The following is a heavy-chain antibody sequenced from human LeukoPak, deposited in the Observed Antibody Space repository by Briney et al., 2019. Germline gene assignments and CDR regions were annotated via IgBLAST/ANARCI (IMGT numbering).Heavy chain of an antibody. CDR3: ARGVVIPYWYFDL. J-gene: IGHJ2*01. CDR2: MNPNSGNT. V-gene: IGHV1-8*01. Sequence: ASVKVSCKASGYTFTSYDINWVRQATGQGLEWMGWMNPNSGNTSYAQKFQGRVTMTRDTSTSTVYMELSSLRSEDTAVYYCARGVVIPYWYFDLWGRGTLVTVSS. CDR1: GYTFTSYD. D-gene: IGHD3-22*01.